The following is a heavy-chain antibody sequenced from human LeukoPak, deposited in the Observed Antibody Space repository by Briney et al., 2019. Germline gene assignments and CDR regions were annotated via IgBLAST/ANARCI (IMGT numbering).Heavy chain of an antibody. Sequence: GGSLRLSCAASGFTFSSYGMRWVRQAPGKGLEWVAVISYDGSNKYYADSVKGRFTISRDNSKNTLYLQMNSLRAEDTAVYYCAKNTGGAGGMDVWGQGTTVTVSS. J-gene: IGHJ6*02. D-gene: IGHD3-10*01. CDR3: AKNTGGAGGMDV. V-gene: IGHV3-30*18. CDR1: GFTFSSYG. CDR2: ISYDGSNK.